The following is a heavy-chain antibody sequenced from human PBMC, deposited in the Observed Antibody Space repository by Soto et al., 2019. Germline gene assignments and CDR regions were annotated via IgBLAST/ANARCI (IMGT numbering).Heavy chain of an antibody. Sequence: GGSLRLSCAASGFTVSRIYMSWVRQAPGKRLEWVSVIYGGGSTYYADPVKGLFTISRDNSRKALYLQMTSLRAEEAAVYYCAKFSATSVYDNSSAPDYWGQGTLVTVSS. CDR3: AKFSATSVYDNSSAPDY. CDR2: IYGGGST. D-gene: IGHD6-6*01. V-gene: IGHV3-53*01. J-gene: IGHJ4*02. CDR1: GFTVSRIY.